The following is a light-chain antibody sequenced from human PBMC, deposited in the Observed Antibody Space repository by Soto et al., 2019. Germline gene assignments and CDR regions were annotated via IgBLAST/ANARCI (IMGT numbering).Light chain of an antibody. J-gene: IGKJ1*01. CDR1: QNINTW. Sequence: IHRTHAPSTVSASVLYRVTITFLASQNINTWLAWYQQKPGKAPKLLILKASSLESGVPSRFSGSGSGTEFTLTISSLQPDDLATDYCQQYNNYFWAFGQGTKVDIK. V-gene: IGKV1-5*03. CDR3: QQYNNYFWA. CDR2: KAS.